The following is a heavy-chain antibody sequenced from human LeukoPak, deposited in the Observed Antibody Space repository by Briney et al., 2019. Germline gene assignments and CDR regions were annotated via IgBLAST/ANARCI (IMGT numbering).Heavy chain of an antibody. D-gene: IGHD5-18*01. J-gene: IGHJ3*02. CDR1: GLTFSSYW. Sequence: GGSLRLSCAASGLTFSSYWMHWVRQAPGKGLVWVSRINSDGSSTSYADSVKGRFTISRDNAKNTLYLQMNSPRAEDTAVYYCARGRGTAMVKSAFDIWGQGTMVAVSS. CDR3: ARGRGTAMVKSAFDI. CDR2: INSDGSST. V-gene: IGHV3-74*01.